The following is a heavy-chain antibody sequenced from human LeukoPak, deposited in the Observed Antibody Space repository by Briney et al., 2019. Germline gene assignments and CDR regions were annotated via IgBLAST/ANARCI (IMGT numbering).Heavy chain of an antibody. V-gene: IGHV3-21*01. CDR2: ISSSSSYI. Sequence: GGSLRLSCAASGFTFSSYSMNWVRQAPGRGLEWVSSISSSSSYIYYADSVKGRFTISRDNAKNSLYLQKNSLRAEDTAVYYCARAHNWKYGTFDYWGQGTLVTVSS. J-gene: IGHJ4*02. D-gene: IGHD1-7*01. CDR3: ARAHNWKYGTFDY. CDR1: GFTFSSYS.